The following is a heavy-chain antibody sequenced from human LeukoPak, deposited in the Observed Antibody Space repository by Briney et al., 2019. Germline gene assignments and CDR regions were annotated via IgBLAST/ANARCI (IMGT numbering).Heavy chain of an antibody. CDR1: GFTFSVYG. V-gene: IGHV3-33*01. Sequence: PGGSLRLSCAASGFTFSVYGMHWVRQAPGKGLEWVAVIWYDGSIEYYVDSVKGRFTISRDNSKNTLYLQMNSLRAEDTAVYYCARVRSSGWYDYWGQGTLVTVSS. D-gene: IGHD6-19*01. CDR3: ARVRSSGWYDY. CDR2: IWYDGSIE. J-gene: IGHJ4*02.